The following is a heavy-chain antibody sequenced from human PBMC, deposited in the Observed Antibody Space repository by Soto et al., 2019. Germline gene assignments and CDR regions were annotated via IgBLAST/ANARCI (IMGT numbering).Heavy chain of an antibody. V-gene: IGHV3-48*02. J-gene: IGHJ5*02. CDR2: ISTTGTTT. CDR3: GRDKTWNGVISGFWFDP. CDR1: GCPFSDFA. D-gene: IGHD2-8*01. Sequence: GGSLRLSCSASGCPFSDFAMNWIRQAPGRGLEWISYISTTGTTTYYANSVRGRFTISRDNAKNSLYLQMNSLRDEDTAVYYCGRDKTWNGVISGFWFDPWGQGTLVTVSS.